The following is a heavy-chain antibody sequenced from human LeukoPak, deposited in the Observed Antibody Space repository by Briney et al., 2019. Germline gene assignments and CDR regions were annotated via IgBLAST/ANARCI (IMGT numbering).Heavy chain of an antibody. CDR2: IRSKAYGGTT. CDR3: IRYTSSNGYWENFYF. Sequence: GGSLRLSCTASGFTFGDYAMSWFRQAPGKGLEWVSFIRSKAYGGTTEYAASVKGRFTISRDDSKSIAYLQMNSLKTEDTAVYYCIRYTSSNGYWENFYFWGQGTLVTVSS. CDR1: GFTFGDYA. D-gene: IGHD6-13*01. V-gene: IGHV3-49*03. J-gene: IGHJ4*02.